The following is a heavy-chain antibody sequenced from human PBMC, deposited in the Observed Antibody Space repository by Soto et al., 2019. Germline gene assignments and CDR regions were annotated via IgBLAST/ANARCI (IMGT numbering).Heavy chain of an antibody. CDR3: ARALPVSRCWINIDCPRSGMDV. D-gene: IGHD2-21*02. CDR2: INHSGST. CDR1: GGSFSGYY. V-gene: IGHV4-34*01. Sequence: KPSETLSLTCAVYGGSFSGYYWSWVRQPPGKGLEWIAEINHSGSTNYNPSLKSRVTIIVDTSKNYFFLKLIFVTAADTAVYYCARALPVSRCWINIDCPRSGMDVWGQGTTVTVSS. J-gene: IGHJ6*02.